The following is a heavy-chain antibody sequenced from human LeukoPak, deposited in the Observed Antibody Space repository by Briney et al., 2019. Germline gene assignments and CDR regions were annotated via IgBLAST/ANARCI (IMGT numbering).Heavy chain of an antibody. CDR1: GFTFSSYG. CDR2: IRYDGSNK. Sequence: GGSLRLSCAASGFTFSSYGMHWVRQAPGKGLEWVAFIRYDGSNKYYADSVKGRFTISRDNSKNTLYLQMNSLRAEDTAVYYCATHSVVVPAAPYSSSSAAFDIWGQGTMVTVSS. D-gene: IGHD2-2*01. J-gene: IGHJ3*02. CDR3: ATHSVVVPAAPYSSSSAAFDI. V-gene: IGHV3-30*02.